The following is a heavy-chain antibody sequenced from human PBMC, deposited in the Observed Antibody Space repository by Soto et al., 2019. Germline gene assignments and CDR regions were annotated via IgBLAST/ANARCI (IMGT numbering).Heavy chain of an antibody. Sequence: EVQLVESGGGLVRPGGSLRLSCAASGFTFSSYSMNWVGQAPGKGLEWVSYISSSSSTIYYADSVKGRFTISRDNAKNSLYLQMISLRAEDTAVYYCARANYYGSPGDFDYWGQGTLVTVSS. CDR2: ISSSSSTI. V-gene: IGHV3-48*01. CDR3: ARANYYGSPGDFDY. CDR1: GFTFSSYS. D-gene: IGHD3-10*01. J-gene: IGHJ4*02.